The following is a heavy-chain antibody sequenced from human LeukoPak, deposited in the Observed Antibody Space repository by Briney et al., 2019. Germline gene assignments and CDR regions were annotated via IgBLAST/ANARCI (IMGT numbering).Heavy chain of an antibody. V-gene: IGHV4-38-2*02. D-gene: IGHD6-13*01. CDR2: IYHSGST. CDR3: ARGGYSTFVYYYYYMDV. Sequence: SETLSLTCTVSGYSISSGYYWGWIRQPPGKGLEWIGSIYHSGSTYYNPSLKSRVTISVDTSKNQFSLKLSSVTAADTAVYYCARGGYSTFVYYYYYMDVWGKGTTVTVSS. CDR1: GYSISSGYY. J-gene: IGHJ6*03.